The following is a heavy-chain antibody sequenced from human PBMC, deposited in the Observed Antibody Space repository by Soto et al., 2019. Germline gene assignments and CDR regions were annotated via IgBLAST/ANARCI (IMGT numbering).Heavy chain of an antibody. D-gene: IGHD6-13*01. J-gene: IGHJ4*02. CDR1: GFIISDYY. CDR2: ISRSIKYT. Sequence: ESGGGLVKPGGSLRLSCAVSGFIISDYYMSWIRQAPGKGLEWVSYISRSIKYTNYADSVRGRFTISRDNAKNSLYLQMDSLSAEDTAVYYCARAGIAAPVDYWGQGTLVTVSS. CDR3: ARAGIAAPVDY. V-gene: IGHV3-11*06.